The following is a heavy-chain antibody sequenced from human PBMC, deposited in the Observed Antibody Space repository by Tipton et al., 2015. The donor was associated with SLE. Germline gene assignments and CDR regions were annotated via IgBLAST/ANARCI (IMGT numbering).Heavy chain of an antibody. CDR3: ARYGDFWRGYYTLFFDY. J-gene: IGHJ4*02. Sequence: SLRLSCAASGFTFSSYEMNWVRQAPGKGLEWVSYISSSGSTIYYADSVEGRFTISRDNAKNSLYLQMNSLRAEDTAVYYCARYGDFWRGYYTLFFDYWGQGTLVTASS. V-gene: IGHV3-48*03. CDR2: ISSSGSTI. D-gene: IGHD3-3*01. CDR1: GFTFSSYE.